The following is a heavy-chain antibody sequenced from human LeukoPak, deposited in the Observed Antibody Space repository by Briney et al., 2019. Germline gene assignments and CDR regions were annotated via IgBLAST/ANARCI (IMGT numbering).Heavy chain of an antibody. J-gene: IGHJ4*02. CDR3: ARTRADDY. CDR1: GFTFSSYW. V-gene: IGHV3-7*01. Sequence: GGSLRLSCAASGFTFSSYWMSWVPQAPGEGRELVANIKQDGSETYYVDSVKGRFTISRDNAKNSLYLQMNSLRAEDTAVYYCARTRADDYWGQGTLVTVSS. CDR2: IKQDGSET. D-gene: IGHD4/OR15-4a*01.